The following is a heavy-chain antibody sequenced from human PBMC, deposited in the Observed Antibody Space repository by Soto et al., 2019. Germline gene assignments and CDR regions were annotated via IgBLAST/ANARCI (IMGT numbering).Heavy chain of an antibody. Sequence: EVQLVESGGGLVKPGGSLRLSCAASGFTLNRDWTSWVRQAPGKGLEWVASITDDGTGKFYVDSVKGRFTISRDDAKNSLYLQMISLRAEDTAVYYCAGISRGHWGQGTLVTVSS. CDR3: AGISRGH. D-gene: IGHD2-15*01. J-gene: IGHJ4*02. V-gene: IGHV3-7*01. CDR1: GFTLNRDW. CDR2: ITDDGTGK.